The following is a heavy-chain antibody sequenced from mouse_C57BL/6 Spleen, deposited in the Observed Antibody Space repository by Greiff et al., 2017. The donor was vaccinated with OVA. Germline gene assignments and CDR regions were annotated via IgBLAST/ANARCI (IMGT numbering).Heavy chain of an antibody. CDR2: ISSGSSTI. J-gene: IGHJ1*03. CDR3: ARDYGSSYRYFDV. D-gene: IGHD1-1*01. Sequence: EVHLVESGGGLVKPGGSLKLSCAASGFTFSDYGMHWVRQAPEKGLEWVAYISSGSSTIYYADTVKGRFTISRDNAKNTLFLQMHSLRSEDTAMYYCARDYGSSYRYFDVWGTGTTVTVSS. CDR1: GFTFSDYG. V-gene: IGHV5-17*01.